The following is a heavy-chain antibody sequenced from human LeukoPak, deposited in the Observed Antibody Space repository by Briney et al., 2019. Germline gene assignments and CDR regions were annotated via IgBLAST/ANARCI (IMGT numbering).Heavy chain of an antibody. Sequence: SETLSLTCTVSGGSINSSSYYWDWIRQPPGKGLEWIGSSYYSGNTYSNPSLMSRVTISIDTSKNQFSLKLRSVTAADTAVYYCARIPVIEPRRPNYYDYWGQGTLVTVSS. CDR1: GGSINSSSYY. CDR2: SYYSGNT. J-gene: IGHJ4*02. D-gene: IGHD3-16*02. CDR3: ARIPVIEPRRPNYYDY. V-gene: IGHV4-39*01.